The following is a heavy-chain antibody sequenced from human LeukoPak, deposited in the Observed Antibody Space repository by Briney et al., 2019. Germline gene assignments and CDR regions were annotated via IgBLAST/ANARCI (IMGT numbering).Heavy chain of an antibody. V-gene: IGHV3-7*01. D-gene: IGHD6-13*01. J-gene: IGHJ3*02. CDR3: ARDSEYSSSFAFDI. CDR1: GFTFSSHW. CDR2: INQDGSER. Sequence: PGGSLRLSCAASGFTFSSHWMTWVRQAPGKGLEWVANINQDGSERYYVDSVEGRFTISRDNAKNSLHLQMSSLRAEDTAVYYCARDSEYSSSFAFDIWGQGTMVTVSS.